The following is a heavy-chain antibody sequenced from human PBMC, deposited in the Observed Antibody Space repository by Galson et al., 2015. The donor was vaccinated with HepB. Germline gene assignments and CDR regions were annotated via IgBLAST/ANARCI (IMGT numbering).Heavy chain of an antibody. CDR1: GFTFSSFA. CDR3: AKNEDDYGDPDHFDY. CDR2: ISGSGGRT. V-gene: IGHV3-23*01. J-gene: IGHJ4*02. D-gene: IGHD4-17*01. Sequence: SLRLSCAASGFTFSSFAMSWVRRAPGKVLEWVSAISGSGGRTYYADSVKGRFTISRDNYKSTLYLQMNSLRAEDTAIYYCAKNEDDYGDPDHFDYWGQGTLVTVSS.